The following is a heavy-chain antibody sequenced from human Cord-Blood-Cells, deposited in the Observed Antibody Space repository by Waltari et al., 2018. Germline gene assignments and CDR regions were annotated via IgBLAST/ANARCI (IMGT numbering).Heavy chain of an antibody. CDR2: INHSGST. V-gene: IGHV4-34*01. CDR3: ARVGLEWSYGYYFDY. Sequence: QVQLQQWGAGLFKPSETLSPTCAVYGGSFSGYYWSWIRQPPGKGLEWIGEINHSGSTNYNPSLKSRVTISVDTSKNQFSLKLSSVTAADTAVYYCARVGLEWSYGYYFDYWGQGTLVTVSS. D-gene: IGHD3-3*01. J-gene: IGHJ4*02. CDR1: GGSFSGYY.